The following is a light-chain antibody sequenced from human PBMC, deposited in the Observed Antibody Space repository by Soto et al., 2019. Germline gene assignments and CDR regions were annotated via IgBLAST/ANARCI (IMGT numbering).Light chain of an antibody. Sequence: QSVLTQPPSVSGAPGQRVTISCTGSSSNIGAGYDVHWYQQLPGTAPKLLIYGNSNRPSGVPDRFSGSKSGNSASLAISGLQAEHEADYYCKSYDSSLSVVFGGGTKLTVL. J-gene: IGLJ2*01. CDR3: KSYDSSLSVV. CDR2: GNS. V-gene: IGLV1-40*01. CDR1: SSNIGAGYD.